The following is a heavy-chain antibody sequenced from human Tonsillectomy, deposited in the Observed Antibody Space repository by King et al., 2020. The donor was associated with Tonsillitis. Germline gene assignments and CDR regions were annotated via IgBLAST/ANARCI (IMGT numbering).Heavy chain of an antibody. J-gene: IGHJ4*02. CDR1: GGTFSNYP. D-gene: IGHD3-10*01. Sequence: VQLVESGAEVKKPGSSVKVSCKASGGTFSNYPISWVRQAPGQGLEWMGGIIPMFATPNYAQKFQGRVTSTAAESTNTANMELSSLRSDDTAAYYCARVLEPYGSGSYFFGYWGQGTLVTVSS. CDR3: ARVLEPYGSGSYFFGY. CDR2: IIPMFATP. V-gene: IGHV1-69*01.